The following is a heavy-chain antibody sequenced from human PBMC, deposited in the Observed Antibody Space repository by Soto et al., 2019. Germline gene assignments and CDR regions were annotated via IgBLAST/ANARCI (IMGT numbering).Heavy chain of an antibody. D-gene: IGHD6-6*01. CDR3: ARVYSSSTGDAFDI. Sequence: SETLSLTCTVSGGSISSYYWSWIRQPPGKGLEWIGYIYYSVSTNYNPSLKSRVTISVDTSKNQFSLKLSSVTAADTAVYYCARVYSSSTGDAFDIWGQGTMVTVSS. CDR2: IYYSVST. J-gene: IGHJ3*02. CDR1: GGSISSYY. V-gene: IGHV4-59*01.